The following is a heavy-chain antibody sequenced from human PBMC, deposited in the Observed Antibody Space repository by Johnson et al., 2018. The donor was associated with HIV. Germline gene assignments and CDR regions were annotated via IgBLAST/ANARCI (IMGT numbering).Heavy chain of an antibody. Sequence: VQLVESGGGLVQPGGSLRLSCAASGFTFSSYWMSWVRQVPGKGLEWVANIKQDGSEKYYVDSVMGRFTISRDNAKNSLYLQMNSLRAEDTAAYYFARAYSVRLPNDGFDIWCPGTMVTVSS. CDR2: IKQDGSEK. CDR3: ARAYSVRLPNDGFDI. D-gene: IGHD3-9*01. V-gene: IGHV3-7*05. J-gene: IGHJ3*02. CDR1: GFTFSSYW.